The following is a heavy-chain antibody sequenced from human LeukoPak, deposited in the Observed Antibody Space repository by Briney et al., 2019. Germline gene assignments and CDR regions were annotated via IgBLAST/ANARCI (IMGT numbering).Heavy chain of an antibody. Sequence: MSSETLSLTCTVSGGSISSSSYYWGWIRQPPGKGLEWIGSIYYSGSTYYNPSLESRVTISVDTSKNQFSLKLSSVTAADTAVYYCARLVRVALYYFDYWGQGTLVTVSS. V-gene: IGHV4-39*01. J-gene: IGHJ4*02. CDR3: ARLVRVALYYFDY. D-gene: IGHD2-15*01. CDR2: IYYSGST. CDR1: GGSISSSSYY.